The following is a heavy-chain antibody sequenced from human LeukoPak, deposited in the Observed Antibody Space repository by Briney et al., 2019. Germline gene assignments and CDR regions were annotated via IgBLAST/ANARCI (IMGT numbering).Heavy chain of an antibody. D-gene: IGHD5-18*01. CDR3: ASHQPNSYGKYYFDY. Sequence: PGGPLRLSCAASGFTFSSYAMSWVRQAPGKGLEWVSAISGSGGSTYYADSVKGRFTISRDNSKNTLYLQMNSLRAEDTAVYYCASHQPNSYGKYYFDYWGQGTLVTVSS. CDR2: ISGSGGST. J-gene: IGHJ4*02. CDR1: GFTFSSYA. V-gene: IGHV3-23*01.